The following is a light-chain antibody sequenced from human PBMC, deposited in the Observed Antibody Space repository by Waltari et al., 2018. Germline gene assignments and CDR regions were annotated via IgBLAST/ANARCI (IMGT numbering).Light chain of an antibody. CDR1: QSLVHSDGNTS. Sequence: DVVMTQSPLSLPVTLGQPASISCRSSQSLVHSDGNTSLKWFQHRPGQSPRRLIYKVSNRDFGVPDRFSGSGSGTDFTLKISRVEAEDVGVYYCMQGTHWPPITFGQGTRLEIK. V-gene: IGKV2-30*02. CDR2: KVS. J-gene: IGKJ5*01. CDR3: MQGTHWPPIT.